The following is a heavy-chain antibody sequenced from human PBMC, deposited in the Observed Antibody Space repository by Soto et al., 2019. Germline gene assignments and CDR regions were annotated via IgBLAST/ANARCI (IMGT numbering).Heavy chain of an antibody. J-gene: IGHJ6*02. Sequence: PGGSLRLSCAASGFTFSSYAMSWVRQAPGKGLEWVSAISGSGGSTYYADSVKGRCTISRDNSKNTLYLQMNSLRAEDTAVYYCAKMGTGYYYYGMDVRGQGTTVTVSS. V-gene: IGHV3-23*01. CDR1: GFTFSSYA. CDR2: ISGSGGST. D-gene: IGHD2-8*02. CDR3: AKMGTGYYYYGMDV.